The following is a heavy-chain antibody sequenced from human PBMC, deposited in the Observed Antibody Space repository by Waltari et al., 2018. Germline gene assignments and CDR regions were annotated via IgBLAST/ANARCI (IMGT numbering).Heavy chain of an antibody. CDR3: AKGGNYFDY. J-gene: IGHJ4*02. D-gene: IGHD3-10*01. Sequence: EVQLLESGGGLVQPGGSLRLSCAASGFTFSSYAMSWVRQGPGKGLEWVAAISGRGGSTSYADSVKGRLTISRDNSKNTLYLQMNSLRAEDTAVYYCAKGGNYFDYWGQGTLVTVSS. CDR1: GFTFSSYA. CDR2: ISGRGGST. V-gene: IGHV3-23*01.